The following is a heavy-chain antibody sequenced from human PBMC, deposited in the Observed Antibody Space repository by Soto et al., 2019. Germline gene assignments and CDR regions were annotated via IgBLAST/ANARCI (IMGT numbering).Heavy chain of an antibody. D-gene: IGHD1-1*01. CDR2: IWYDGSIK. V-gene: IGHV3-33*01. CDR3: ARHSTNGYSDY. CDR1: GFTFSNFA. J-gene: IGHJ4*02. Sequence: QVQLVESGGGVVQPGTSLRLSCVASGFTFSNFATHWVRQAPGKGLEWVAVIWYDGSIKYYADPVKGRLTISRDNSKNTLYLQMNSLRVEDMAVYYCARHSTNGYSDYWGQGTLVTVSS.